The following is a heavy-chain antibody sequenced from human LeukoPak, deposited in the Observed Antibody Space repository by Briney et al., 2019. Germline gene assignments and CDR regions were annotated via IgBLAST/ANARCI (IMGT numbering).Heavy chain of an antibody. D-gene: IGHD3-10*01. CDR1: GLTFSTSW. V-gene: IGHV3-7*01. J-gene: IGHJ4*02. CDR2: MKHDGSAK. Sequence: GGSLRLSCIASGLTFSTSWMNWVRQAPGKGLEWVANMKHDGSAKYYGDSVKGRFTISRDNAKNSVYLQMDSLRAEDTAMYYCATSDYYDSGRGGVSPSDYWGQGTLVTVSS. CDR3: ATSDYYDSGRGGVSPSDY.